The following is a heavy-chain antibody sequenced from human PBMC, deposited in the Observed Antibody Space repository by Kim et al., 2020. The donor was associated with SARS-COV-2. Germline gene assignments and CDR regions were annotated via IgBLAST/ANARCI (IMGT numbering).Heavy chain of an antibody. V-gene: IGHV3-30*18. J-gene: IGHJ6*02. CDR3: AKECLIVAATPGYYGMDV. CDR1: GFTFSSYG. CDR2: ISYDGSNK. D-gene: IGHD2-15*01. Sequence: GGSLRLSCAASGFTFSSYGMHWVRQAPGTGLEWVAVISYDGSNKYYADSVKGRFTISRDNSKNTLYLQMNSLSAEDTAVYYCAKECLIVAATPGYYGMDVWGQGTTVTVSS.